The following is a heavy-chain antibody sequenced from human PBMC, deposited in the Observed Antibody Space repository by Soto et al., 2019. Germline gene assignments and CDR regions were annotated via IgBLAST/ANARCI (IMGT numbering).Heavy chain of an antibody. CDR1: GFTFSSYG. CDR2: ISYDGSNK. J-gene: IGHJ6*02. Sequence: GGSLRLSCAASGFTFSSYGVHWVRQAPGKGLEWVAVISYDGSNKYYADSVKGRFTISRDNSKNTLYLQMNSLRAEDTAVYYCAKEGLENGMDVWGQGTTVTVSS. V-gene: IGHV3-30*18. CDR3: AKEGLENGMDV. D-gene: IGHD1-1*01.